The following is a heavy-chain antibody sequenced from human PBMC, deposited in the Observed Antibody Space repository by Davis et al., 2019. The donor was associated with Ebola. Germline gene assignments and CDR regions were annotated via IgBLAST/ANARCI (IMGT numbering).Heavy chain of an antibody. CDR1: GFTFGYYW. D-gene: IGHD2/OR15-2a*01. CDR3: ARDTGTFYVDS. CDR2: IRPDGSTQ. Sequence: GESLKISCAASGFTFGYYWMTWVRQAPGKGPEWLANIRPDGSTQAYVDSMKGRFIISRDNARNSLFLQMNSLRAEDTAVYFCARDTGTFYVDSWGQGTLVTVSS. J-gene: IGHJ5*01. V-gene: IGHV3-7*03.